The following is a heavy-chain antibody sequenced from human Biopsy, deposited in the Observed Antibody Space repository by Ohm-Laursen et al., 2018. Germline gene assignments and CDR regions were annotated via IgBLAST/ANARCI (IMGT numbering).Heavy chain of an antibody. CDR3: ARGLSSGWYGYFDV. V-gene: IGHV3-48*03. J-gene: IGHJ2*01. CDR2: ITGSSSTI. CDR1: GFTFNSHE. Sequence: SLRLSCSASGFTFNSHEMNWVRQAPGKGLEWISYITGSSSTIYYADSVKGRFTISRDNSKNTLYLQINTLTLEDTAFYYCARGLSSGWYGYFDVWGRGTLVTVSS. D-gene: IGHD6-19*01.